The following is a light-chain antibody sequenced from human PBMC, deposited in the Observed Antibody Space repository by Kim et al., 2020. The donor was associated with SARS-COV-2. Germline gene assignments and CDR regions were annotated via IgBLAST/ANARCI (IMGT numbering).Light chain of an antibody. CDR3: QQYKSYPPT. CDR1: QDVNIY. CDR2: AAS. J-gene: IGKJ5*01. V-gene: IGKV1-16*02. Sequence: DIQMTQSPSSLSASIGDRVTITCRASQDVNIYLAWFQQKPGKAPKSLIYAASSLQTGVPSKFSGSGSKTDFTLTIVNLQPKDFAIYYCQQYKSYPPTFGQGTRLEIK.